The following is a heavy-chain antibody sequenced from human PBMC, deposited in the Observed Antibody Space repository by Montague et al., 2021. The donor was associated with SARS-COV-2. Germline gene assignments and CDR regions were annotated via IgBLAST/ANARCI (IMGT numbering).Heavy chain of an antibody. CDR2: IYSGGST. D-gene: IGHD3-9*01. CDR1: GFTVSSNY. CDR3: ARHALGYFDWLNEGYFDY. J-gene: IGHJ4*02. V-gene: IGHV3-53*01. Sequence: SLRLSCAASGFTVSSNYMSWVRQAPGKGLGWVSVIYSGGSTYYADSVKGRFTISRDNSKNTLYLQMNSLRAEDTAVYYCARHALGYFDWLNEGYFDYWGQGTLVTVSS.